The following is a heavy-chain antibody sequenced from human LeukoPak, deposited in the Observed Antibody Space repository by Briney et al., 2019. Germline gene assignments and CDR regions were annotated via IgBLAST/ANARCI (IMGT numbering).Heavy chain of an antibody. CDR3: ARARIAAAGSPRIDY. Sequence: GASVKVSCKASGYTFTGYYMHWVRQAPGQGLEWMGWINPNSGGTNYAQKFQGRVTMTRDTSISTAYMELSRLRSDDTAVYYCARARIAAAGSPRIDYWGQGTLVTVSS. D-gene: IGHD6-13*01. V-gene: IGHV1-2*02. CDR2: INPNSGGT. J-gene: IGHJ4*02. CDR1: GYTFTGYY.